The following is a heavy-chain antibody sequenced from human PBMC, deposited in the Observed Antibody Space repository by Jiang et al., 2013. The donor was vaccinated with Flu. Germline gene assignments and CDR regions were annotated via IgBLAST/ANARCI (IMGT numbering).Heavy chain of an antibody. V-gene: IGHV3-30*18. CDR3: AKGTGGSGWYGNY. CDR1: SYG. Sequence: SYGMHWGPPGSRARGLEWVAVISYDGSNKYYADSVKGRFTISRDNSKNTLYLQMNSLRAEDTAVYYCAKGTGGSGWYGNYWGQGTLVTVSS. J-gene: IGHJ4*02. D-gene: IGHD6-19*01. CDR2: ISYDGSNK.